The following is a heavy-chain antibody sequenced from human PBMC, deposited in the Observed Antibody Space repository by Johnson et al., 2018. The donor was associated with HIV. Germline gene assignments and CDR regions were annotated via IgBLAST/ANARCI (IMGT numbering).Heavy chain of an antibody. D-gene: IGHD3/OR15-3a*01. CDR2: ISYDGSNK. CDR3: AKGFFELDDAFDI. CDR1: GFTFSDYY. J-gene: IGHJ3*02. Sequence: QVQLVESGGGVVQPGGSLRLSCAASGFTFSDYYMSWIRQAPGKGLEWVAVISYDGSNKYYADSVKGRFTISRDNSKNTLYLQMNSLRAEDTAVYYCAKGFFELDDAFDIWGQGTMVTVSS. V-gene: IGHV3-30*18.